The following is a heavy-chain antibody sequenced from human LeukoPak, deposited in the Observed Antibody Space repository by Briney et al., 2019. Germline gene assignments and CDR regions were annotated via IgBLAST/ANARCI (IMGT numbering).Heavy chain of an antibody. J-gene: IGHJ4*02. CDR2: INPNSGGT. D-gene: IGHD3-10*01. Sequence: ASVKVPCKASGYTFTGYYMHWVRQAPGQGLEWMGWINPNSGGTNYAQKFQGRVTMTRDTSIRTAYMELSRLRYDDTAVYYCVVAGPQSLFFDYWGQGTLVTVSS. CDR1: GYTFTGYY. CDR3: VVAGPQSLFFDY. V-gene: IGHV1-2*02.